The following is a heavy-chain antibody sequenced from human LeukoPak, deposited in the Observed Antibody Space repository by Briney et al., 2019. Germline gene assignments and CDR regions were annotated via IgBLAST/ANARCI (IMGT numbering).Heavy chain of an antibody. V-gene: IGHV1-69*05. Sequence: GASVKVSCKASGGSLRSYAINWVRQAPGQGLEWMGGIIPIFGTTNYAQKFQRRVTFTTEESTSTAYMELSSLRSEDTAVYYCARSPFTSGRLYYYYMDVWGKGTTVTVSS. CDR2: IIPIFGTT. CDR1: GGSLRSYA. CDR3: ARSPFTSGRLYYYYMDV. D-gene: IGHD1-14*01. J-gene: IGHJ6*03.